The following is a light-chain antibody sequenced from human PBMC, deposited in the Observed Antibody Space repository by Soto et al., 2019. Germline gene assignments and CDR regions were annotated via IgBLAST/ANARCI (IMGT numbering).Light chain of an antibody. CDR2: DAS. CDR1: QAISSA. Sequence: IQMTQSPSSLSPSVGHRVTITCRASQAISSALAWYQQKPGKPPKLLIYDASTLQSGVPSRFSGTASGTDFTLTINSLQPEDFATYYCQQFNNWPVTFGPGTKVDIK. J-gene: IGKJ3*01. CDR3: QQFNNWPVT. V-gene: IGKV1D-13*01.